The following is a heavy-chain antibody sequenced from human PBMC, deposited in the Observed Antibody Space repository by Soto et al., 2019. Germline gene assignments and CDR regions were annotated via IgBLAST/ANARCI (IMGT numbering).Heavy chain of an antibody. CDR3: ARGALYYYRFDY. J-gene: IGHJ4*02. D-gene: IGHD3-10*01. Sequence: QVQLQESGPGLVKPSQTLSLTCTVSGGSISSGGYYWSWIRQHPGKGLEWIGYIYYSGSTYHNPSLKGRVTISVDTSKNQFSLKLSSVTAADTAVYYCARGALYYYRFDYWGQGTLVTVSS. CDR2: IYYSGST. V-gene: IGHV4-31*03. CDR1: GGSISSGGYY.